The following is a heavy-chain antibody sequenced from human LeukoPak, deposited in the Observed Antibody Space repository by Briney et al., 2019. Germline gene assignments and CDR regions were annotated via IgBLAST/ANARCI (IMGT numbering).Heavy chain of an antibody. CDR2: IRSKANSYAT. Sequence: GGSLRLSCAASGFSFSGSAMHWVRQASGKGLEWVGRIRSKANSYATAYAASVKGRFTISRDDSKNAAYLQMNSLKTEDTAVYYCTSPQYYYDSSDYWGQGTLVTVSS. D-gene: IGHD3-22*01. CDR3: TSPQYYYDSSDY. J-gene: IGHJ4*02. CDR1: GFSFSGSA. V-gene: IGHV3-73*01.